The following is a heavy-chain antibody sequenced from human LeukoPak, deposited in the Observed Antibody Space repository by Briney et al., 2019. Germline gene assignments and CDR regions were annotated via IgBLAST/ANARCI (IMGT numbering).Heavy chain of an antibody. CDR3: ARDREAAGIDAFDI. CDR2: ISAYNGNT. D-gene: IGHD6-25*01. J-gene: IGHJ3*02. CDR1: GYTFTSYG. V-gene: IGHV1-18*01. Sequence: GASVKVSCKASGYTFTSYGISWVRQAPGQGLEWMGWISAYNGNTNYAQKLQGRVTMTTDTSTSTAYMELRSLRSDDTAVYYCARDREAAGIDAFDIWGQGTMVTVSS.